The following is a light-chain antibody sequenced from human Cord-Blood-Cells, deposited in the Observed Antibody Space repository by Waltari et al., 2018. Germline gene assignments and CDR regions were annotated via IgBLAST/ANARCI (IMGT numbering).Light chain of an antibody. CDR3: NSRDSSGNRV. J-gene: IGLJ3*02. CDR2: SKN. Sequence: SSELTQDPAVSVALGPTVRNTCQGDSLRSYYGRWYQQKPGHAPVLVIYSKNNRPSGIPDRFSGSSSGNTASLTITGAQAEDEADYYCNSRDSSGNRVFGGGTKLTVL. CDR1: SLRSYY. V-gene: IGLV3-19*01.